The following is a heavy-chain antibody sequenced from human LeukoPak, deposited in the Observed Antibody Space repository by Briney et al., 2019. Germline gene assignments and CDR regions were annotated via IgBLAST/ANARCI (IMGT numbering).Heavy chain of an antibody. Sequence: GGSLRLSCAASGFTFRTYSMNWVRQAPGKGLEWVSSISRSSSDINYADSVKGRFTISRDNAKNSLYLQMNSLRTEDTALYYCARAFNSGSSDYWGQGTLVTVSS. V-gene: IGHV3-21*01. J-gene: IGHJ4*02. CDR1: GFTFRTYS. D-gene: IGHD1-26*01. CDR2: ISRSSSDI. CDR3: ARAFNSGSSDY.